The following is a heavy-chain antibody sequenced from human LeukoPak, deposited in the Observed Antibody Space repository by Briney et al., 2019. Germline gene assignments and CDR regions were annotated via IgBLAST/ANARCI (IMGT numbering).Heavy chain of an antibody. J-gene: IGHJ6*02. CDR2: IKQDGSEK. D-gene: IGHD3-10*01. V-gene: IGHV3-7*04. CDR1: GFSISNYW. CDR3: ARWYGGSGSWVLDV. Sequence: AGSLRLSCAASGFSISNYWMSWVRQAPGKGLEWVANIKQDGSEKKYVDSVKGRFSISRDNAKNSLYLQIYSLRVEDTAGYYCARWYGGSGSWVLDVWGRGTTVTVSS.